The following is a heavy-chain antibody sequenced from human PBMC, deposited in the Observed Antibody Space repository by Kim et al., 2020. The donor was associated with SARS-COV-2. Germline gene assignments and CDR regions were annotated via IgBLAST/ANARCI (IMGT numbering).Heavy chain of an antibody. J-gene: IGHJ4*02. CDR3: AKDRGGYSYGPYFDY. CDR1: GFTFSRYG. CDR2: ISYDGSDK. Sequence: GGSLRLSCAASGFTFSRYGMHWVRQAPGKGLEWVAVISYDGSDKYYADSVKGRFTISRDNSKNTLYLQMNSLRAEDTAVYYCAKDRGGYSYGPYFDYWGQGTLVTVSS. D-gene: IGHD5-18*01. V-gene: IGHV3-30*18.